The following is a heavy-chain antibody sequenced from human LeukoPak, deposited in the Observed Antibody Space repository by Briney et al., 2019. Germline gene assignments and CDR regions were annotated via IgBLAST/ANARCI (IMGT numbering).Heavy chain of an antibody. CDR2: ISYDGSNK. J-gene: IGHJ4*02. CDR3: ARELATPDSY. V-gene: IGHV3-30-3*01. CDR1: GFTFSSYA. D-gene: IGHD1-1*01. Sequence: PGGSLGLSCAASGFTFSSYAMPWVRQAPGKGLEWVAVISYDGSNKYYADSVKGRFTISRDNSKNTLYLQMNSLRAEDTAVYYCARELATPDSYWGQGTLVTVSS.